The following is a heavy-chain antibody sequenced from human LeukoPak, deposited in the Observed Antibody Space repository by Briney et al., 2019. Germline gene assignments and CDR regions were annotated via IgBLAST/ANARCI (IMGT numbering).Heavy chain of an antibody. CDR1: GGSISSYY. CDR3: ARSFWYGSGHPNYFDY. J-gene: IGHJ4*02. V-gene: IGHV4-59*01. D-gene: IGHD2-15*01. CDR2: IYYSGST. Sequence: PSETLSLTCTVSGGSISSYYWSWIRQPPGKGLEWIGYIYYSGSTNYNPSLKSRVTISVDTSKNQFSLKLSSVTAADTAVYYCARSFWYGSGHPNYFDYWGQGTLVTVSS.